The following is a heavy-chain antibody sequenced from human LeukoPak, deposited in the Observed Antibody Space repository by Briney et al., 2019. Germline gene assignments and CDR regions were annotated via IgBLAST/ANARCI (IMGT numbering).Heavy chain of an antibody. D-gene: IGHD3-16*01. CDR1: GFTFGSYW. V-gene: IGHV3-7*01. CDR3: ARDWGVNS. Sequence: GGSLRLSCAASGFTFGSYWMTWVRQAPGKGLEWVANIKQDGSEKYYVDSVKGRFTISRDNAKNSLYLQMNSLRAEDTAVYYCARDWGVNSWGQGTLVTVSS. CDR2: IKQDGSEK. J-gene: IGHJ4*02.